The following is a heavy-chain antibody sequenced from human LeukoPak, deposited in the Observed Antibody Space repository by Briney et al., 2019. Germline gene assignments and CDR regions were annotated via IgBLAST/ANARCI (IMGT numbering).Heavy chain of an antibody. CDR2: IYYTGNT. V-gene: IGHV4-59*08. CDR3: ARAQGIWNFDC. CDR1: RDSISNYY. D-gene: IGHD1-1*01. J-gene: IGHJ4*02. Sequence: PSETLSLTCNVSRDSISNYYWSWIRQSPGKGLEWIGYIYYTGNTNYNPSLKSRVTISVDTSKNQFSLKLSSVTAADTAVYYCARAQGIWNFDCWGQGTLVTVSS.